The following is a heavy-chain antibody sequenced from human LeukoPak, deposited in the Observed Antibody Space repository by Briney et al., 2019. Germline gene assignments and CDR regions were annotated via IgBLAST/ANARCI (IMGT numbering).Heavy chain of an antibody. CDR3: AKLEAIGVWFFEY. CDR2: VSGSGDDT. Sequence: PGRSLRPSWAASGFTFATYCTACARHAPGKGPGWLSAVSGSGDDTNYADSVQGRFTISRNNSKNALYLQLNGLKAEETAVYYFAKLEAIGVWFFEYWGQGALVIVSS. D-gene: IGHD6-19*01. V-gene: IGHV3-23*01. CDR1: GFTFATYC. J-gene: IGHJ4*02.